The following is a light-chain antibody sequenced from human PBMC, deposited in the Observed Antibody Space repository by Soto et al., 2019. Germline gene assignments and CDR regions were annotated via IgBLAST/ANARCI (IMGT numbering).Light chain of an antibody. CDR3: QEGSNWPPPIT. CDR2: DAS. CDR1: HSISTF. J-gene: IGKJ5*01. Sequence: EVVLTQSPATLSLSPGERATLSCRASHSISTFLAWYQQKPGQAPRLLIYDASKRATGIPARFSGSGSGTDFTLTINSLEPEDFAVYFCQEGSNWPPPITFGQGTRLEIK. V-gene: IGKV3-11*01.